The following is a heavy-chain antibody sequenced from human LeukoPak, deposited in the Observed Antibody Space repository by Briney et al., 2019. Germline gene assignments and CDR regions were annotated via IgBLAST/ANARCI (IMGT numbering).Heavy chain of an antibody. J-gene: IGHJ4*02. CDR1: GFTFSSYA. V-gene: IGHV3-23*01. CDR3: ARVGYYDSSGYPFDY. Sequence: GGSLRLSCAASGFTFSSYAMSWVRQAPGKGLEWVSAISGSGGSTYYADSVKGRFTISRDNSKNTLYLQMNSLRAEDTAVYYCARVGYYDSSGYPFDYWGQGTLVTVSS. D-gene: IGHD3-22*01. CDR2: ISGSGGST.